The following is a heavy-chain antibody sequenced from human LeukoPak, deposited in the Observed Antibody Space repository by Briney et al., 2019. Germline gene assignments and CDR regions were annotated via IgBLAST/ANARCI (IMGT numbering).Heavy chain of an antibody. CDR3: ARLHYYGSSGYFGGWFDP. D-gene: IGHD3-22*01. CDR1: GGSISSYY. Sequence: PSETLSLTCTVSGGSISSYYWSWIRQPAGKGLEWIGRIYSSGSTNYNPSLKSRVTMSVDTSKNQFSLKLSSVTAADTAVYYCARLHYYGSSGYFGGWFDPWGQGTLVTVSS. V-gene: IGHV4-4*07. J-gene: IGHJ5*02. CDR2: IYSSGST.